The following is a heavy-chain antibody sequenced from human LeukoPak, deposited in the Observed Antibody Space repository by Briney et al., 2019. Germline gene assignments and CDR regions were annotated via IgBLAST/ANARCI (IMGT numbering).Heavy chain of an antibody. V-gene: IGHV3-9*01. CDR2: ISWNSGSI. D-gene: IGHD3-16*01. Sequence: AGGSLRLSCAASGFTFDDYAMHWVRHAPGKGLEWVSGISWNSGSIGYADSVKGRFTISRDNAKNSLYLQMNSLRAEDTALYYCAKGAYGDYVWGSYDYWGQGTLVTVSS. CDR3: AKGAYGDYVWGSYDY. CDR1: GFTFDDYA. J-gene: IGHJ4*02.